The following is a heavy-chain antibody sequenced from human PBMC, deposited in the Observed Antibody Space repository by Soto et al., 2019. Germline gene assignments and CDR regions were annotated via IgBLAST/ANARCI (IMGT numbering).Heavy chain of an antibody. Sequence: QVQLVQSGAEVKKPGASVKVSCKASGYTFTSYGISWVRQAPAQGLEWMGWISANNGNTNYAQKIQGRVTMTTDTSTSTAYMELRSLRSDDTAVYYCARDGRYSGSYGGYYFDYWGQGTLVTVSS. CDR3: ARDGRYSGSYGGYYFDY. CDR2: ISANNGNT. CDR1: GYTFTSYG. V-gene: IGHV1-18*01. J-gene: IGHJ4*02. D-gene: IGHD1-26*01.